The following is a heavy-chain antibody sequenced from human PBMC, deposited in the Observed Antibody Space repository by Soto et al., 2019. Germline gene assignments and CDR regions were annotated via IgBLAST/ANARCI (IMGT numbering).Heavy chain of an antibody. CDR1: GFTFSSYA. V-gene: IGHV3-30-3*01. D-gene: IGHD2-15*01. J-gene: IGHJ4*02. Sequence: QVQLVESGGGVVQPGRSLRLSCAASGFTFSSYAMHWVRQAPGKGLEWVAVISYDGSNKYYADSVKGRFTISRDNSKNTLYRQMNSLRAEDTAVYYCARDIVVVVAATSGFDYWGQGTLVTVSS. CDR3: ARDIVVVVAATSGFDY. CDR2: ISYDGSNK.